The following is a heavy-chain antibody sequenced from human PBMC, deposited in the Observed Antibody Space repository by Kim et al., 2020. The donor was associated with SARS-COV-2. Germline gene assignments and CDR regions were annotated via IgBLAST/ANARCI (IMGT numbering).Heavy chain of an antibody. Sequence: SETLSLTCAVYGGSFSGYYWSWIRQPPGKGLEWIGEINHSGSTNYNPSLKSRVTISVDTSKNQFSLKLSFVTAADTAVYYCAMAHRGRMTTVVTGVYYYYYMDVWGKGTTVTVSS. CDR3: AMAHRGRMTTVVTGVYYYYYMDV. D-gene: IGHD4-17*01. J-gene: IGHJ6*03. V-gene: IGHV4-34*01. CDR2: INHSGST. CDR1: GGSFSGYY.